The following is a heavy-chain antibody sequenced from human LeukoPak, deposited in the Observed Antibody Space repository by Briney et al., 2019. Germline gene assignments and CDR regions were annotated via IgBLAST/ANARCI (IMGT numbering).Heavy chain of an antibody. CDR2: IYPGDSDT. CDR1: GYSFTSYW. Sequence: GESLKISCKGSGYSFTSYWIGWVRQMPGKGLEWMGIIYPGDSDTRYSPSFQGQVTISADKSISTAYLQWSSLKASDTAMYYCARRRYCSSTSCSNANANWFDPWGQGTLVTVSS. D-gene: IGHD2-2*01. J-gene: IGHJ5*02. V-gene: IGHV5-51*01. CDR3: ARRRYCSSTSCSNANANWFDP.